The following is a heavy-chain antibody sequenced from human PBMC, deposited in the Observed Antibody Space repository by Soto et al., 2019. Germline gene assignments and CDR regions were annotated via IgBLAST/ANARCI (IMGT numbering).Heavy chain of an antibody. J-gene: IGHJ5*02. CDR1: GYTFSNYE. CDR3: ATDIAAAGDNWFDP. D-gene: IGHD6-13*01. Sequence: QVHLVQSGAEVKRPGASVKVSCRASGYTFSNYEINWVRQASGQGLEWLGWMNPNSGDTGYAQMFQGRAKMTRNTSISTAYMELSSLTSEDTAVYYCATDIAAAGDNWFDPWGQGTLVTVS. CDR2: MNPNSGDT. V-gene: IGHV1-8*01.